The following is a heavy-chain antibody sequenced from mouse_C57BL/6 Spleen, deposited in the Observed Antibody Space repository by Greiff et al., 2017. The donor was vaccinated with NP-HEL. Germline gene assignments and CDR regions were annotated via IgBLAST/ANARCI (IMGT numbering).Heavy chain of an antibody. CDR3: ARRITTVVADPYFDY. D-gene: IGHD1-1*01. CDR2: IYPSDSET. V-gene: IGHV1-61*01. Sequence: VQLQQPGAELVRPGSSVKLSCKASGYTFTSYWMDWVKQRPGQGLEWIGNIYPSDSETHYNQKFKDKATLTVDKSSSTAYMQLSSLTSEDSAVYYCARRITTVVADPYFDYWGQGTTLTVSS. J-gene: IGHJ2*01. CDR1: GYTFTSYW.